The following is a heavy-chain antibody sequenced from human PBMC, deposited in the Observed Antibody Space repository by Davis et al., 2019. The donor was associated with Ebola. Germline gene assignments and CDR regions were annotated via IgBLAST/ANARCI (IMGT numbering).Heavy chain of an antibody. Sequence: PSETLSLTCTVFGGSISSSDYCWGWIRQPPGKGLEWIGEIYHSGSTNYNPSLKSRVSISVDKSKNQFSLKVTSVTAADTAVYYCVRNGFYSLEYWGQGTLVTVSS. CDR1: GGSISSSDYC. D-gene: IGHD2-8*01. CDR2: IYHSGST. CDR3: VRNGFYSLEY. V-gene: IGHV4-39*07. J-gene: IGHJ4*02.